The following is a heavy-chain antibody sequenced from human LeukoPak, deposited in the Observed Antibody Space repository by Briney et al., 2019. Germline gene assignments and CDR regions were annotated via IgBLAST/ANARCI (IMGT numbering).Heavy chain of an antibody. V-gene: IGHV4-34*01. CDR1: GGSFSGYY. Sequence: SETLSLTCAVYGGSFSGYYWSWIRQPPGKGLEWIGEINHSGSTNYNPSLKSRVTISVDTSKNQFSLKLSSVTAADTAVYYCARDYQTDVFDIGGQGKRATVSS. D-gene: IGHD3-10*01. CDR2: INHSGST. CDR3: ARDYQTDVFDI. J-gene: IGHJ3*02.